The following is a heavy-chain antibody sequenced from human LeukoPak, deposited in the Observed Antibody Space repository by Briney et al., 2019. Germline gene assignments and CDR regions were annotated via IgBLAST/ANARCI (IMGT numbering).Heavy chain of an antibody. D-gene: IGHD2-2*01. CDR1: GYTFTSYA. Sequence: ASVKVSCKASGYTFTSYAMHWVRQAPGQRLEWMGWINAGNGNTKYSQKFQGRVTITRDTSASTAYMELSSLRSEDTAVYYRARESCSSTSCYIYYYGMDVWGQGTTVTVSS. J-gene: IGHJ6*02. V-gene: IGHV1-3*01. CDR3: ARESCSSTSCYIYYYGMDV. CDR2: INAGNGNT.